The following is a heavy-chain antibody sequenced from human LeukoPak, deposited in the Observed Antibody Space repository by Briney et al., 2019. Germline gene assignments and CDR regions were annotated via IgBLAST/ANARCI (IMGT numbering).Heavy chain of an antibody. V-gene: IGHV4-38-2*02. CDR2: IYHSGST. CDR1: GYSISSGYY. J-gene: IGHJ4*02. D-gene: IGHD3-10*01. CDR3: ARWGGLIDY. Sequence: PSETLSLTCTVSGYSISSGYYWGWIRQPPGKGLEWIGSIYHSGSTNYNPSLKSRVTISVDTSKNQFSLKLSSVTAADTAVYYCARWGGLIDYWGQGTLVTVSS.